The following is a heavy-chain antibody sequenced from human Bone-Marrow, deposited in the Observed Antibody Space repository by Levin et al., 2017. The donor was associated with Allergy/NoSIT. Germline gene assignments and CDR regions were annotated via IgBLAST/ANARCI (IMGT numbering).Heavy chain of an antibody. Sequence: PGGSLRLSCAASGFIFSDYYMSWIRQAPGKGPEWISYISSSGRTRYYADSVKGRFTVSRDNAKNSLYLQMSSLRGEDTAVYYCVRTALGGSQKDDYWGQGTLVTVSS. D-gene: IGHD2-15*01. V-gene: IGHV3-11*01. CDR1: GFIFSDYY. CDR2: ISSSGRTR. CDR3: VRTALGGSQKDDY. J-gene: IGHJ4*02.